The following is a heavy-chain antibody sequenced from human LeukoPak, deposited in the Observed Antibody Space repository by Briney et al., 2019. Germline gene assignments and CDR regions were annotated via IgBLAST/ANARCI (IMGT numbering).Heavy chain of an antibody. D-gene: IGHD3-3*02. Sequence: GGSLRLSCAASGFTHSNYWMTWVRQAPGKGLEWVANIKPDGSEKYYVDSVKGRFTISRDNAKNSLYLQMNSLRAEDTSIYYCSRDLAFFRGRSMVEDYWGQGTLVTVSS. CDR3: SRDLAFFRGRSMVEDY. CDR2: IKPDGSEK. V-gene: IGHV3-7*01. CDR1: GFTHSNYW. J-gene: IGHJ4*02.